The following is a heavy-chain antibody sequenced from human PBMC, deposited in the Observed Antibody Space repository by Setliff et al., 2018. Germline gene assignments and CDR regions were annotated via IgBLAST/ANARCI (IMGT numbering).Heavy chain of an antibody. CDR1: GGSISTATYY. CDR2: TYWGGNT. Sequence: SETLSLTCTVSGGSISTATYYWGWVRQSPGKGLEWIGSTYWGGNTWYNPSFKSRVTVSIDTSKNQFSLKMSSVTAADTAVYYCASNRAAMALDDPWGQGKLVTVSS. CDR3: ASNRAAMALDDP. J-gene: IGHJ5*02. D-gene: IGHD5-18*01. V-gene: IGHV4-39*01.